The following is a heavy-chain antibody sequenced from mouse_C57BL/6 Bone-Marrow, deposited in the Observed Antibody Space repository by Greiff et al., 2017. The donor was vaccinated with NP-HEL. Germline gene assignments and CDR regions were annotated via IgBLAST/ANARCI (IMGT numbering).Heavy chain of an antibody. Sequence: VQLQQPGAELVRPGSSVKLSCKASGYTFTSYWMHWVKQRPIQGLEWIGNIDPSDSETHYNQKFKDKATLTVDKSSSTAYMQLSSLTSEDSAVYYCARLFDYYGSSRYWYFDVGGRGTAVTVTA. V-gene: IGHV1-52*01. CDR3: ARLFDYYGSSRYWYFDV. CDR2: IDPSDSET. D-gene: IGHD1-1*01. J-gene: IGHJ1*03. CDR1: GYTFTSYW.